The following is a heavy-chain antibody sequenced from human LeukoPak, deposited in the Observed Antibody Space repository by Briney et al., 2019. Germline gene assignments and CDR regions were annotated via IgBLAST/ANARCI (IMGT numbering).Heavy chain of an antibody. Sequence: ASVKVSCKASGYTFTGYYMHWVRQAPGQGLEWMGRINPNSGGTNYAQKFQGRVTMTRDTSISTAYMELSRLRSDDTAVYYCARGITYYDFWSGPSYGGYWGQGTLVTVSS. CDR3: ARGITYYDFWSGPSYGGY. CDR2: INPNSGGT. V-gene: IGHV1-2*06. D-gene: IGHD3-3*01. CDR1: GYTFTGYY. J-gene: IGHJ4*02.